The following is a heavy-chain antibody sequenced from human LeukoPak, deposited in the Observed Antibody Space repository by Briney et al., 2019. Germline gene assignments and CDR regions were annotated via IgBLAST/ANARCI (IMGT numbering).Heavy chain of an antibody. D-gene: IGHD3-10*01. CDR2: IYHSGST. CDR3: ARLKVLLWFGELLSDGMDV. Sequence: SQTLSLTCAVSGGSISSGGYSWSWIRQPPGKGLEWIGYIYHSGSTYYNPSLKSRVTISVDRSKNQFSLKLSSVTAADTAVYYCARLKVLLWFGELLSDGMDVWGQGTTVTVSS. V-gene: IGHV4-30-2*01. CDR1: GGSISSGGYS. J-gene: IGHJ6*02.